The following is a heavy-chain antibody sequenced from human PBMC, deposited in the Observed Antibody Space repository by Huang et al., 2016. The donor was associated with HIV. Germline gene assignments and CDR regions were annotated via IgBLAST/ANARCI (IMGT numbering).Heavy chain of an antibody. D-gene: IGHD3-9*01. CDR2: IKDDGSEG. CDR3: ASGPEDLDWIRRYFFDY. V-gene: IGHV3-7*01. Sequence: EVQLVESGGGLVQPGGSLRLSCAASGFTFNKHWMNWVRQAPGKGLEWVANIKDDGSEGFYVDAVKGRFTISRDNAKNSLYLQMNSLRGEDTAVYYCASGPEDLDWIRRYFFDYWGQGTLVTVSS. J-gene: IGHJ4*02. CDR1: GFTFNKHW.